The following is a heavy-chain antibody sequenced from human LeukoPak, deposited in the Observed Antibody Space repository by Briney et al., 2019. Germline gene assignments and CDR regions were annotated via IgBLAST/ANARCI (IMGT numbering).Heavy chain of an antibody. D-gene: IGHD1-26*01. CDR1: GGSISSSSYY. Sequence: SETLSLTCTVSGGSISSSSYYWGWIRQPPGTGLEWIGSIYYSGSTYYNPSLKSRVTISVDTSKNQFSLKLSSVTAADTAVYYCARVVGANSGFDYWGQGTLVTVSS. CDR2: IYYSGST. CDR3: ARVVGANSGFDY. V-gene: IGHV4-39*01. J-gene: IGHJ4*02.